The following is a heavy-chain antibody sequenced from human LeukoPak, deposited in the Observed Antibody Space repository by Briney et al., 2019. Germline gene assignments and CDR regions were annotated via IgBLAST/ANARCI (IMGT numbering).Heavy chain of an antibody. CDR3: AKGEVDASSGSPYYFDY. CDR2: ILYDGSNK. V-gene: IGHV3-30*18. D-gene: IGHD3-22*01. Sequence: GGSLRLSCAASGFTFSSYGMHWVRQAPGKGLEWVAVILYDGSNKYYADSVKGRFTIPRDNSKNTLFLQMNSLRAEDTAVYYCAKGEVDASSGSPYYFDYWGQGTLVTVSS. CDR1: GFTFSSYG. J-gene: IGHJ4*02.